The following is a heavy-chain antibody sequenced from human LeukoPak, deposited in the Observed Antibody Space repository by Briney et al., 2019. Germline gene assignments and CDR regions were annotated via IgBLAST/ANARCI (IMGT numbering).Heavy chain of an antibody. D-gene: IGHD6-19*01. CDR3: ARDIRDSSGWETQLDY. J-gene: IGHJ4*02. Sequence: GASVKVSCKASGYTFTSFGINWVRQAPGQGLEWMGWISTYSGNTNYAQKLQDRVTMTTDTSTSTAYMELRSLRSDDTAVYYCARDIRDSSGWETQLDYWGQGTLVTVSS. CDR2: ISTYSGNT. CDR1: GYTFTSFG. V-gene: IGHV1-18*01.